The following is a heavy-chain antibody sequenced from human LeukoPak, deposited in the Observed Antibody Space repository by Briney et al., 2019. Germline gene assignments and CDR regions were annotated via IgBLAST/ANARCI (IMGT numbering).Heavy chain of an antibody. V-gene: IGHV3-30*02. D-gene: IGHD6-19*01. CDR3: AKDRSSGWGPSFNY. CDR2: IRYGGSN. Sequence: GGSLGLSCAASGFTFSTYGMHWVRQAPGKGLEWVAFIRYGGSNNYADSVKGRFTISRDNSKNTLYLQMNSLRAEDTAVYYCAKDRSSGWGPSFNYWGQGTLVTVSS. CDR1: GFTFSTYG. J-gene: IGHJ4*02.